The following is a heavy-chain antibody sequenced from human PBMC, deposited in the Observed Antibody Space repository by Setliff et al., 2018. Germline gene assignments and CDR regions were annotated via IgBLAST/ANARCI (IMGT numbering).Heavy chain of an antibody. V-gene: IGHV3-7*03. CDR3: ARDSTELGHVYYASGGYPIDY. J-gene: IGHJ4*02. Sequence: GGSLRLSCTASGFTFSAYWMSWVRQAPGKGLEWVANIDQDAIDKYYVGSVKGRFTISRDNAKNSLYLQMNSLRAEDTAVYYCARDSTELGHVYYASGGYPIDYWGQGTLVTVSS. CDR1: GFTFSAYW. D-gene: IGHD3-10*01. CDR2: IDQDAIDK.